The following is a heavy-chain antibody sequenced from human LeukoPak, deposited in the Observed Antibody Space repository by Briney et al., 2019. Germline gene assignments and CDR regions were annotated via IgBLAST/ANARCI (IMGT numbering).Heavy chain of an antibody. V-gene: IGHV1-58*01. CDR1: GFTLGCST. D-gene: IGHD1-14*01. CDR3: AAERYTDDCSLFDP. Sequence: ASVKVSCKASGFTLGCSTVKWVRQARGQRLEWIGWIVLGGDTTSYAQKYQERVTIIRDMSTSTVYMELSGLRSAGPAVYYCAAERYTDDCSLFDPWGQGTLVTVSS. J-gene: IGHJ5*02. CDR2: IVLGGDTT.